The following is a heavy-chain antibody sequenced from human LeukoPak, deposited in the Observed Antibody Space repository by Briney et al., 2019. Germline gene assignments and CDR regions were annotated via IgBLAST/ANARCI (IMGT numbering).Heavy chain of an antibody. CDR2: ISGSDSTT. J-gene: IGHJ6*03. CDR3: AKDRRPQQLEGDLMDV. CDR1: GFTLRSYA. D-gene: IGHD6-13*01. V-gene: IGHV3-23*01. Sequence: PAGSLTLSCAASGFTLRSYAMSWVRQAPRKGMHWDSGISGSDSTTYYAVSVKGRFTVSRDNSKSTLYLQMNGLRVEDTAVYYCAKDRRPQQLEGDLMDVWGKGTTVTVSS.